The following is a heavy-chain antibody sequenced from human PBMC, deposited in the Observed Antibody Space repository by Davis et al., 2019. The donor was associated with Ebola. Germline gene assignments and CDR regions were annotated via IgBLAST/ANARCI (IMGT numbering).Heavy chain of an antibody. CDR1: GYTFTGYY. D-gene: IGHD2-2*01. Sequence: AASVKVSCKASGYTFTGYYMHWVRQAPGQGLEWMGIINPSGGSTSYAQKFQGRVTITADKSTSTAYMELSSLRSEDTAVYYCAREVGYYYGMDVWGQGTTVTVSS. V-gene: IGHV1-46*01. CDR3: AREVGYYYGMDV. J-gene: IGHJ6*02. CDR2: INPSGGST.